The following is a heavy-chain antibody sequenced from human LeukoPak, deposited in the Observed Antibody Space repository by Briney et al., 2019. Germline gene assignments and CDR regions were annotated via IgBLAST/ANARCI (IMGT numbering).Heavy chain of an antibody. CDR2: IYSSGST. J-gene: IGHJ4*02. CDR3: AKGRDGYNSLFDY. V-gene: IGHV3-53*01. CDR1: GFTVSSNY. D-gene: IGHD5-24*01. Sequence: PGGSLRLSCAASGFTVSSNYMSWVRQAPGKGLEWVSVIYSSGSTSYADSVKGRFIISRDTSKNTLYLQMNSLRAEDTAVYYCAKGRDGYNSLFDYWGQGTLVTVSS.